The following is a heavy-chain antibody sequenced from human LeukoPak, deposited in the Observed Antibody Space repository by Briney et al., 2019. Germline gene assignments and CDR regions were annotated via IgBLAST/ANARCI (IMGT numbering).Heavy chain of an antibody. V-gene: IGHV5-51*01. CDR2: IYPGDSDT. Sequence: GESLQISCKGSEYSCTTYWISWVRQVPGKGLEWMGIIYPGDSDTTYSPSFQGQVIMSVDKSISTAYLQWSSLKASDTAMYYCARHLVVGSWVDYWGQGTLVTVSS. CDR3: ARHLVVGSWVDY. J-gene: IGHJ4*02. D-gene: IGHD6-13*01. CDR1: EYSCTTYW.